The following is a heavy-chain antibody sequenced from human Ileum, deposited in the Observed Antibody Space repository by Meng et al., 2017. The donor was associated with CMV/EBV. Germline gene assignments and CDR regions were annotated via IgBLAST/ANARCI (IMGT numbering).Heavy chain of an antibody. D-gene: IGHD2-8*02. J-gene: IGHJ4*02. CDR3: ARSPGYWSLDY. V-gene: IGHV4-4*01. CDR2: ISHGGRT. Sequence: LTCAVSGDSITTHHYWSAVRQPPGKGMEWIGEISHGGRTKYNPSLQSRVTISVDKTKNYFSLELTSVTAADTGVYFCARSPGYWSLDYWGQGTLVTVSS. CDR1: GDSITTHHY.